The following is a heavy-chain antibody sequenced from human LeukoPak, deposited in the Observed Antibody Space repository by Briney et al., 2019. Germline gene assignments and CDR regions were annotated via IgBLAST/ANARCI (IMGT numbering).Heavy chain of an antibody. D-gene: IGHD3-9*01. J-gene: IGHJ4*02. CDR2: ISWNSGSI. CDR1: GFTVSNNY. CDR3: AKDPTTGYLDY. V-gene: IGHV3-9*01. Sequence: GGSLRLSCAASGFTVSNNYMNWVRQAPGKGLEWVSGISWNSGSIGYADSVKGRFTISRDNAKNSLYLQMNSLRAEDTALYYCAKDPTTGYLDYWGQGTLVTVSS.